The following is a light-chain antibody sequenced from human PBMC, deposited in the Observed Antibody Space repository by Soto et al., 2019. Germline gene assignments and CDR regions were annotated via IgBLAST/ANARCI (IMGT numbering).Light chain of an antibody. V-gene: IGKV3-11*01. CDR1: QSVSSY. Sequence: EIVLTQSPVTLSLSPGERATLSCRASQSVSSYLAWYQQKPGQAPRLLIYDASNMATGIPARFSGGGSGTDFTLTIDNLEPEDFAIYDCKQRSNLPPITFGQGTRLEI. CDR2: DAS. J-gene: IGKJ5*01. CDR3: KQRSNLPPIT.